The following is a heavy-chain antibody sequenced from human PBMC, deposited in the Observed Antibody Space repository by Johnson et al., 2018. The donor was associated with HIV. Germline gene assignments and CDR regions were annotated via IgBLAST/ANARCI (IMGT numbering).Heavy chain of an antibody. D-gene: IGHD6-19*01. Sequence: MQLVESGGGLVQPGGSLRLSCAASGFTFSSYWMHWVRQAPGKGLVWVSRINSDGCSTSYADSVKGRFTISRDNAKNTLYLQMNSLRAGDTAVYYCARGNKGYSSGWDAFDIWGQGTMVTVSS. V-gene: IGHV3-74*01. CDR2: INSDGCST. CDR1: GFTFSSYW. J-gene: IGHJ3*02. CDR3: ARGNKGYSSGWDAFDI.